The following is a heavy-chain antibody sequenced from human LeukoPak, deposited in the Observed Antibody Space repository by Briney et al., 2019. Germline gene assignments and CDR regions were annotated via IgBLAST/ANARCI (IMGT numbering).Heavy chain of an antibody. CDR2: IWYDGSNK. CDR3: AKDGRDTAMAN. V-gene: IGHV3-33*06. D-gene: IGHD5-18*01. J-gene: IGHJ4*02. Sequence: PGGSLRLSCAASGFTFSSYGMHWVRQAPGKGLEWVAVIWYDGSNKCYADSVKGRFTISRDNSKNTLYLQMNSLRAEDTAVYYCAKDGRDTAMANWGQGTLVTVSS. CDR1: GFTFSSYG.